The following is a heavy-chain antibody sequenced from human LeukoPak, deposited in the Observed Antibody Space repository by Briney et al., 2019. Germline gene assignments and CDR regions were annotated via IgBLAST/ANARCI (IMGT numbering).Heavy chain of an antibody. CDR3: AKDGGFWSGYYNY. V-gene: IGHV3-23*01. D-gene: IGHD3-3*01. J-gene: IGHJ4*02. CDR2: ISGGGGST. Sequence: RPGGSLRLSCAASGFTFSSYAMSWVRQAPGKGLEWVSGISGGGGSTHYADSVKGRFTISRDNSRNTLYLQMNSLRAEDTAVYYCAKDGGFWSGYYNYWGQGTLVTVSS. CDR1: GFTFSSYA.